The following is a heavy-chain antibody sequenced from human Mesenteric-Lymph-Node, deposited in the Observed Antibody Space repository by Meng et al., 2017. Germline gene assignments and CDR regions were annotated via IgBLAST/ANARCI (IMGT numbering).Heavy chain of an antibody. Sequence: QVQRQGSGPGLVKPSGTLSLTCAVSGGSISRSNWWSWVRQPPGKGLEWIGEIYHSGSTNYNPSLKSRVTISLDKAKNLFSLELTSVTAADTAVYYCVRGGYYTFDSWGQGNLVTVSS. CDR2: IYHSGST. D-gene: IGHD2-2*02. V-gene: IGHV4-4*02. CDR1: GGSISRSNW. CDR3: VRGGYYTFDS. J-gene: IGHJ4*02.